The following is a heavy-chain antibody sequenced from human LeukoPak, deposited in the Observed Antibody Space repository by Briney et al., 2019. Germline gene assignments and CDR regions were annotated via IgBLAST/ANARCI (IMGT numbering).Heavy chain of an antibody. V-gene: IGHV1-2*02. D-gene: IGHD6-13*01. Sequence: ASVTVSCKASGYTFTGYYMHWVRQAPGQGLEWMGWINPNSGGTNYAQKFQGRVTMTRDTSISTAYMELSRLRSDDTAVYYCARDISAAAGTDYWGQGTLVTVSS. CDR2: INPNSGGT. CDR1: GYTFTGYY. CDR3: ARDISAAAGTDY. J-gene: IGHJ4*02.